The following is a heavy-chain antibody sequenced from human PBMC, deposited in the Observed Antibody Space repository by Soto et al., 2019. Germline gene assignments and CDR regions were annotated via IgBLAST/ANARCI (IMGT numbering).Heavy chain of an antibody. D-gene: IGHD1-1*01. Sequence: QVHLVQSGAEVKKPGASVKVSCKGSGYAFTTYGITWVRQAPGQGLEWMGWISAHNGNTNCAQKLQGRVTVTRDTSTSTAYMELRSLRSGDTAVYYCARGRYGDYWGQGALVTVSS. CDR1: GYAFTTYG. CDR3: ARGRYGDY. J-gene: IGHJ4*02. CDR2: ISAHNGNT. V-gene: IGHV1-18*01.